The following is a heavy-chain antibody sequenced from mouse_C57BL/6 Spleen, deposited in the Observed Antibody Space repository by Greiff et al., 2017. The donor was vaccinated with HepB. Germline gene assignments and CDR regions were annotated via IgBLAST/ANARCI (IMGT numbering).Heavy chain of an antibody. CDR2: IDPENGDT. Sequence: VQLQQSGAELVRPGASVKLSCTASGFNIKDDYMHWVKQRPEQGLEWIGWIDPENGDTEYASKFQGKATIAADTSSNTAYLPLSSLTSEDTAVYYCTRQLRPAWFAYWGQGTLVTVSA. J-gene: IGHJ3*01. CDR3: TRQLRPAWFAY. V-gene: IGHV14-4*01. D-gene: IGHD3-2*02. CDR1: GFNIKDDY.